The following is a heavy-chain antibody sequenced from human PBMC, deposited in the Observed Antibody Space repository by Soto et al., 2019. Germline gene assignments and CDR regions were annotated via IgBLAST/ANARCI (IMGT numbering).Heavy chain of an antibody. J-gene: IGHJ4*02. CDR2: IWYDGSNK. D-gene: IGHD3-3*01. V-gene: IGHV3-33*01. CDR1: GFTFSSYG. Sequence: GGSLRLSCAASGFTFSSYGMHWVRQAPGKGLEWVAVIWYDGSNKYYADSVKGRFTISRDNSKNTLYLQMNSLRAEDTAVYYCARDYDFWSGYSLDYWGQGTLVTVSS. CDR3: ARDYDFWSGYSLDY.